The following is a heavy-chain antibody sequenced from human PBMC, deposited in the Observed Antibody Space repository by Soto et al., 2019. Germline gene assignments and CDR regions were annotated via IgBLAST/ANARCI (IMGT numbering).Heavy chain of an antibody. CDR1: GFTFSSYA. CDR3: AKDRGSSWYESVDY. V-gene: IGHV3-23*01. CDR2: IRGSGGST. D-gene: IGHD6-13*01. Sequence: GGSLRLSCAASGFTFSSYAMSWVRQAPGKGLEWVSAIRGSGGSTYYADSLKGRFTISRDNSQNTLYLQMNSLRAEDTAVYYCAKDRGSSWYESVDYWGQGTLVTVSS. J-gene: IGHJ4*02.